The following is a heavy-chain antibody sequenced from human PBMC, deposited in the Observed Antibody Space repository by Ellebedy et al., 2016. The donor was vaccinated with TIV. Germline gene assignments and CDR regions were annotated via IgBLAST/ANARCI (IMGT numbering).Heavy chain of an antibody. D-gene: IGHD4-23*01. Sequence: GESLKISCAASGFMFNTYNMDWVRQAPGKGLEWVSYINRGSSVIYYADSVKGRFTISRDNAKNSLYLQMNSLRDEDTAIYYCARDPVGVGPAFDVWGQGTMVTVSS. CDR2: INRGSSVI. CDR1: GFMFNTYN. V-gene: IGHV3-48*02. CDR3: ARDPVGVGPAFDV. J-gene: IGHJ3*01.